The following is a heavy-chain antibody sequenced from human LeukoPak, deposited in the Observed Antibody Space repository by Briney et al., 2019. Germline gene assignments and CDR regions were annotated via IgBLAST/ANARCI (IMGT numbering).Heavy chain of an antibody. CDR3: AKGIVGSGWYYFDY. D-gene: IGHD6-19*01. CDR2: IKTDGSQI. J-gene: IGHJ4*02. V-gene: IGHV3-7*03. CDR1: GFTFSTYW. Sequence: PGGSLRLSCAASGFTFSTYWMTWVRQAPGKGLEWVANIKTDGSQIYYVDSVKGRFTISRDNAKNSLYLQMNSLRAEDMALYYCAKGIVGSGWYYFDYWGQGTLVTVSS.